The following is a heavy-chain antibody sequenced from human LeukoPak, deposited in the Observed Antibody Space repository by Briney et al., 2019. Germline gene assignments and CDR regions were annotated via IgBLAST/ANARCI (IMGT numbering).Heavy chain of an antibody. D-gene: IGHD3-10*01. CDR2: ITYDGSNK. Sequence: GRSLRLSCAASGFTFSSYGMHWVRQAPGKGLEWVAVITYDGSNKYYADSVKGRFTISRDNSKNPLYLQMNSLRAEDTAVYYCAKDRSGYGDAFDIWGQGTMVTVSS. CDR1: GFTFSSYG. V-gene: IGHV3-30*18. CDR3: AKDRSGYGDAFDI. J-gene: IGHJ3*02.